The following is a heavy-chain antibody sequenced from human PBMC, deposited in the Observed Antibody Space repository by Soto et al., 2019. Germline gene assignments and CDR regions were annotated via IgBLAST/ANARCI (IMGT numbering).Heavy chain of an antibody. D-gene: IGHD3-22*01. V-gene: IGHV4-4*07. CDR1: GCSISSYY. Sequence: XETLSLTCTVSGCSISSYYWSWIRQPAGKGLDWIGRIYTSGSTNYNPSLKSRVTMSVDTSKNQFSLKLSSVTAADTAVYYCARGPYDSSGYPFGFDYWGQGTLVTVSS. J-gene: IGHJ4*02. CDR3: ARGPYDSSGYPFGFDY. CDR2: IYTSGST.